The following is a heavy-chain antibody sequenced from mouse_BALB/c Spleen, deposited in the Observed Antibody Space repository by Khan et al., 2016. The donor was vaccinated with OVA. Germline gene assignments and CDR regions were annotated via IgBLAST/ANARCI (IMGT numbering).Heavy chain of an antibody. V-gene: IGHV2-9*02. CDR3: ARDYGSSCEYFDV. CDR1: GFSLTSYG. CDR2: IWAGGST. Sequence: VELVESGPGLVAPSQSLSITCTVSGFSLTSYGVHWVRQPPGKGLEWLGLIWAGGSTNYNSALMSRLTIHNDNSTSHVFLKMISLQTDDTDMSYCARDYGSSCEYFDVRGAGTTVTVSA. D-gene: IGHD1-1*01. J-gene: IGHJ1*01.